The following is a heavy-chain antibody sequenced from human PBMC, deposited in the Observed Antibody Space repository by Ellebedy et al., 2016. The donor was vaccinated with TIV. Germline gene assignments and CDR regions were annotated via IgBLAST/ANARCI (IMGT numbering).Heavy chain of an antibody. D-gene: IGHD2/OR15-2a*01. Sequence: PGGSLRLSCAASGFSFSAYWMTWVRQAPGKGLEYLSVISGSGFSEYYTYYADSVKGRFTVSRDNSKNTLFLQMNSLRAEDTAMYYCARGTFIPAAPFDPWGQGTLVTVSS. CDR2: ISGSGFSEYYT. J-gene: IGHJ5*02. V-gene: IGHV3-23*01. CDR3: ARGTFIPAAPFDP. CDR1: GFSFSAYW.